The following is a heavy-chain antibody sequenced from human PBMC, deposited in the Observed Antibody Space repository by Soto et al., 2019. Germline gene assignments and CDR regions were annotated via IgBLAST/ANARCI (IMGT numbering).Heavy chain of an antibody. D-gene: IGHD2-21*02. CDR1: GGTFSSYT. Sequence: QVQLVQSGAEVKKPGSSVKVSCKASGGTFSSYTISWVRQAPGQGLEWMGRIIPILGIANYAQKFQGRVTITADKSTSTAYMELSSLRSEDTAVYYCASPNVVVTATLNDGMDVWGQGTTVTVSS. CDR2: IIPILGIA. V-gene: IGHV1-69*02. CDR3: ASPNVVVTATLNDGMDV. J-gene: IGHJ6*02.